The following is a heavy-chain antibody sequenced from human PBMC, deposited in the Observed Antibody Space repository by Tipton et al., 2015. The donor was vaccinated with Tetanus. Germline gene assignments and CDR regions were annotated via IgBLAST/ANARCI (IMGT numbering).Heavy chain of an antibody. CDR1: GLFFKNDW. D-gene: IGHD1-26*01. J-gene: IGHJ4*02. Sequence: SLRLSCATSGLFFKNDWMNWVRQAPGKGLEWVGRIKSKTDGGTTDYAARVKGRTSISKEDSKITLFLHMNSLKTEDTAVYYCTTSEIVGSGSRVVYWGRGAIVTVSS. CDR3: TTSEIVGSGSRVVY. CDR2: IKSKTDGGTT. V-gene: IGHV3-15*07.